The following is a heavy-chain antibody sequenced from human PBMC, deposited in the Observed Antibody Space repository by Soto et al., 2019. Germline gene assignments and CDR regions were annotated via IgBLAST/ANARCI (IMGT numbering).Heavy chain of an antibody. J-gene: IGHJ4*02. CDR3: AKASYYDILTGSVFFDY. CDR1: GLAFSSYA. Sequence: GGSLRLSCAASGLAFSSYAMSWVRQAPGKGLEWVSAISGSGGSTYYADSVKGRFTISRDNSKNTLYLQMNSLRAEDTAVYYCAKASYYDILTGSVFFDYWGQGTLVTVSS. CDR2: ISGSGGST. D-gene: IGHD3-9*01. V-gene: IGHV3-23*01.